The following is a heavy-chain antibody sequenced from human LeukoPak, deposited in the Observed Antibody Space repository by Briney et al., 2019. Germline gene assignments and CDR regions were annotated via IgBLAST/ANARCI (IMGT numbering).Heavy chain of an antibody. Sequence: ASVKVSCKASGYTFTNYGISWVRQAPGQGLEWMGWINPNSGGTNYAQKFQGRVTMTRDTSISTAYMELSRLRSDDTAVYYCARDRYTAMVRVFDYWGQGTLVTVSS. D-gene: IGHD5-18*01. CDR3: ARDRYTAMVRVFDY. CDR2: INPNSGGT. J-gene: IGHJ4*02. CDR1: GYTFTNYG. V-gene: IGHV1-2*02.